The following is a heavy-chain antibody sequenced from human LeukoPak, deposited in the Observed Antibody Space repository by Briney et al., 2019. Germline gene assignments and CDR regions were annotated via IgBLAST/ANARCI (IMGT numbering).Heavy chain of an antibody. Sequence: PGGSLRLSCAASGFTFSTYWMNWVRQAPGKGLEWVANIKEDGSEKNYVDSVKGRFTISRDNAKNSLCLQMNSLRAEDTAVYYCVAAGGCWGQGALVTVSS. D-gene: IGHD6-13*01. CDR3: VAAGGC. V-gene: IGHV3-7*05. CDR2: IKEDGSEK. CDR1: GFTFSTYW. J-gene: IGHJ4*02.